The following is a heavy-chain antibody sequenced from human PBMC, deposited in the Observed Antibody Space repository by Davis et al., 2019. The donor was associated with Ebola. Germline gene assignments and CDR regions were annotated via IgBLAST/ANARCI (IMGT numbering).Heavy chain of an antibody. D-gene: IGHD2-8*01. CDR1: GFTFSNYW. CDR3: ARSVNLYSMDV. CDR2: IDPSDSYT. V-gene: IGHV5-10-1*01. J-gene: IGHJ6*02. Sequence: GGSLRLSCQGSGFTFSNYWISWVRQVPGKGLEWMGNIDPSDSYTNYSPSFEGHVTISADRSASTAYLQWSSLKASDTAMYYCARSVNLYSMDVWGQGTTISVSS.